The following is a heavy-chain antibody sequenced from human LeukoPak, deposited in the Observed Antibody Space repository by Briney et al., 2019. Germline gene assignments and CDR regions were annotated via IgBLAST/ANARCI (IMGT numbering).Heavy chain of an antibody. V-gene: IGHV1-18*01. CDR3: ARDSYDFLTGRYSGSGGDY. J-gene: IGHJ4*02. CDR1: GYIFSSYG. CDR2: ISAYNGDT. Sequence: VASVKVSCKTSGYIFSSYGINWVRQAPGQGLEWVGWISAYNGDTKYAQKLQGRVTMTTDTSTRTVYMELGTLRSDDTAVYYCARDSYDFLTGRYSGSGGDYWGQGTLVTVSS. D-gene: IGHD3-9*01.